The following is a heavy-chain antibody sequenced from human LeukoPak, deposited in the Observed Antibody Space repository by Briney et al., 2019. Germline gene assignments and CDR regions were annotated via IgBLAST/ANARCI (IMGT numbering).Heavy chain of an antibody. CDR1: ELINTHYW. V-gene: IGHV3-74*01. D-gene: IGHD3-3*01. CDR2: IKLDKNTA. J-gene: IGHJ4*02. CDR3: ARDRPLWN. Sequence: GGSLRLSCAASELINTHYWMHWVRQVPGKGLVWVSRIKLDKNTAYYADFVKGRFTISRDNAKSTIYLQMNSLRVEDSAVYYCARDRPLWNWGQGTLVTVS.